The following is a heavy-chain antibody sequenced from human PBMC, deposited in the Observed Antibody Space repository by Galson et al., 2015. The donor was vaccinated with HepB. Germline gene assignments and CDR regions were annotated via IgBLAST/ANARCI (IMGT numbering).Heavy chain of an antibody. CDR2: INPSGDSA. Sequence: SVKVSCKASGGTFSSYAISWVRQAPGQGLEWMGIINPSGDSASYAEKFQGRVTMTRDTSTNTVYMELSSLRSEDTAVYYCARAPTLTGSADYWGQGTLVTISS. CDR1: GGTFSSYA. V-gene: IGHV1-46*03. J-gene: IGHJ4*02. CDR3: ARAPTLTGSADY. D-gene: IGHD3-9*01.